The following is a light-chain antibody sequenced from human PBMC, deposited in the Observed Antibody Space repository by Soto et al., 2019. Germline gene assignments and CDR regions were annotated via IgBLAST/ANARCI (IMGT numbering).Light chain of an antibody. V-gene: IGKV1-6*01. CDR3: LQDFNYPWT. CDR1: QDIRND. J-gene: IGKJ1*01. Sequence: AIPMTQSPSSLSASVGDRVTITCRASQDIRNDLGWYQRKPGKTPKLLIFAASSLQSGVPSRFSGSGSGTDFTLTISSLQPEDFATYYCLQDFNYPWTFGQGTKVDIE. CDR2: AAS.